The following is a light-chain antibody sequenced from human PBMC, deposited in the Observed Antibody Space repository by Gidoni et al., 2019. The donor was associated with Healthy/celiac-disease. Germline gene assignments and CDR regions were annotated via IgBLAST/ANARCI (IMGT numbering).Light chain of an antibody. CDR2: GAS. J-gene: IGKJ2*01. V-gene: IGKV3-15*01. CDR1: QSGSSN. CDR3: QQYNNWPPTYT. Sequence: EIVMAPSPATLSVSPGERATLSCRASQSGSSNLAWYQQQPCQAPRLLIYGASSGSGSGTEFTLTSSSLQSEDFAVYSCQQYNNWPPTYTFXQXTKLEIK.